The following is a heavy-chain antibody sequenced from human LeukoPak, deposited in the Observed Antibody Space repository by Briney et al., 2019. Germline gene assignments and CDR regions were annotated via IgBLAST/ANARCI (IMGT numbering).Heavy chain of an antibody. CDR2: IRYDGSNK. D-gene: IGHD3-10*01. CDR3: AKDLWFGEYGNDAFDI. CDR1: GFTFSSYG. Sequence: GGSLRLSCAASGFTFSSYGMHWVRQAPGKGLEWVAFIRYDGSNKYYAGSVKGRFTISRDNSKNTLYLQMNSLRAEDTAVYYCAKDLWFGEYGNDAFDIWGQGTMVTVSS. V-gene: IGHV3-30*02. J-gene: IGHJ3*02.